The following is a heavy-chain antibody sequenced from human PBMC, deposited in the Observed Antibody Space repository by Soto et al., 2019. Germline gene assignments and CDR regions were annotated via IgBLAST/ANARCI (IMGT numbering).Heavy chain of an antibody. J-gene: IGHJ4*02. Sequence: GESLKISCKGSGYSFTSYWIGWVRQMPGKGLEWMGIIYPGDSDTRYSPSFQGQVTISADKSISTAYLQWSSLKASDTAMYYCASGGYSYGFESLSYFDYWGQGTLVTVSS. V-gene: IGHV5-51*01. CDR2: IYPGDSDT. CDR3: ASGGYSYGFESLSYFDY. CDR1: GYSFTSYW. D-gene: IGHD5-18*01.